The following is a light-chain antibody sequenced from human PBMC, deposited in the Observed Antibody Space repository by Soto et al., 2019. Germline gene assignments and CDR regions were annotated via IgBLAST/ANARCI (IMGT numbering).Light chain of an antibody. Sequence: LTQPDSMSRSPRQSVEISCTAARNDIGNYNYVSWYQQRPGKVPKLIIHDVSGRPSGVSDRFSGSKSGNTASLTISGLQAEDEADYYCSSYTSTSTYVFGTGTKGTV. J-gene: IGLJ1*01. CDR2: DVS. V-gene: IGLV2-14*03. CDR1: RNDIGNYNY. CDR3: SSYTSTSTYV.